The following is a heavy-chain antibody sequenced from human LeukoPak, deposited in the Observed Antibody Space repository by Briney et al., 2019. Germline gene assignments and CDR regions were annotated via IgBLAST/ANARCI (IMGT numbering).Heavy chain of an antibody. CDR3: ARDRYGDGFAHLGF. V-gene: IGHV1-2*02. CDR1: GYTFTSYA. J-gene: IGHJ4*02. Sequence: ASVKVFCKASGYTFTSYAIHWVRPAPGQGLEWMGWITPSGGTNYPQKFQGRVAITWDTSITTAYLDLSRLTSDDTAVYYCARDRYGDGFAHLGFWGQGALVTVSS. CDR2: ITPSGGT. D-gene: IGHD5-24*01.